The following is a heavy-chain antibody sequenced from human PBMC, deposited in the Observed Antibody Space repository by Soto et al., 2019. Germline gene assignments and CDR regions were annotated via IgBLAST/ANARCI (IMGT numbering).Heavy chain of an antibody. V-gene: IGHV3-23*01. Sequence: GGSLRLSCAASGFTFSSYAMSWVRQAPGKGLEWVSAISGSGCSTYYADSVKGRFTISRDNSKNTLYLQMNSLRAEDTAVYYCAKADSSGWYVTPDYWGQGTLVTVSS. D-gene: IGHD6-19*01. J-gene: IGHJ4*02. CDR1: GFTFSSYA. CDR2: ISGSGCST. CDR3: AKADSSGWYVTPDY.